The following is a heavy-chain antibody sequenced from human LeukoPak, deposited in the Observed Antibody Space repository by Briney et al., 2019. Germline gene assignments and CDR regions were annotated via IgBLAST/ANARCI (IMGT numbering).Heavy chain of an antibody. D-gene: IGHD6-19*01. CDR3: AREKWLVGGYYYGMDV. CDR2: IRYDGSNK. J-gene: IGHJ6*02. V-gene: IGHV3-30*02. Sequence: PGGSLRLSCAASGFTFSSYGMHWVRQAPGKGLEWVAFIRYDGSNKHYADSVKGRFTISRDNSKNTLYLQMNSLRAEDTAVYYCAREKWLVGGYYYGMDVWGQGTTVTVSS. CDR1: GFTFSSYG.